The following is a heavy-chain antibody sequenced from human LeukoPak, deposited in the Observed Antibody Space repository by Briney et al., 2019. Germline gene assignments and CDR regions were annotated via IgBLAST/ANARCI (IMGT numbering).Heavy chain of an antibody. CDR2: ISISSSYI. V-gene: IGHV3-21*01. Sequence: GGSLRLSCAASGFTFSSYSMNWVRRAPGKGLEWVSSISISSSYIQYADSVKGRFTISRDNAKNSLYLQMNSLRAEDTAVYYCARERYTYGFDYWGQGTLVTVSS. J-gene: IGHJ4*02. CDR1: GFTFSSYS. D-gene: IGHD5-18*01. CDR3: ARERYTYGFDY.